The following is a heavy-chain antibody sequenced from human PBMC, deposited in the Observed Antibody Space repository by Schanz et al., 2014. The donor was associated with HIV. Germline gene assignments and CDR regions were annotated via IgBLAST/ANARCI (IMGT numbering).Heavy chain of an antibody. CDR2: IIPLFGTS. Sequence: QVQLVQSGTEVKKPGSSVKVSCKASGGTFRNHAISWVRQAPGQGLEWMGGIIPLFGTSNYAQKFQGRATITADESTSTAYMELSSLRSEDTAVYYCARDSPVAAGTLDYWGQGTLVSVSS. CDR3: ARDSPVAAGTLDY. CDR1: GGTFRNHA. D-gene: IGHD6-13*01. V-gene: IGHV1-69*01. J-gene: IGHJ4*02.